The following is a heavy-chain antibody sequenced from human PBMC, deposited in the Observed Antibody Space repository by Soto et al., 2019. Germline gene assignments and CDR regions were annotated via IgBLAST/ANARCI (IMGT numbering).Heavy chain of an antibody. V-gene: IGHV4-59*08. Sequence: SETLSLTCTVSGGSISSYYWSWIRQPPGKGLEWIGYIYYSGSTNYNPSLKSRVTISVDTSKNQFSLKLSSVTAADTAVYYCARHSSGYSSSWYWFDPWGQGTLVTVSS. CDR2: IYYSGST. CDR1: GGSISSYY. J-gene: IGHJ5*02. CDR3: ARHSSGYSSSWYWFDP. D-gene: IGHD6-13*01.